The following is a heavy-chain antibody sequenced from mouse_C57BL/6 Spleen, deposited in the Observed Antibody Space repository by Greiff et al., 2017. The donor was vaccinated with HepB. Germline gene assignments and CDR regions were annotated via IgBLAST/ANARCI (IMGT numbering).Heavy chain of an antibody. D-gene: IGHD2-2*01. V-gene: IGHV1-34*01. J-gene: IGHJ2*01. CDR3: ARVAGLRRDFDY. CDR2: IYPNNGGN. Sequence: VQLQQSGPELVKPGASVKMSCKASGYTFTGYYMHWVKQSHGKSLEWIGYIYPNNGGNGYNQKFKGKATLTVDKSSSTAYMELRSLTSEDSAVYYCARVAGLRRDFDYWGQGTTLTVSS. CDR1: GYTFTGYY.